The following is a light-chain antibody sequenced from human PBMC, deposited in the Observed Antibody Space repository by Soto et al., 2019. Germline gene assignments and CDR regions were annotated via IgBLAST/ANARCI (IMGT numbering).Light chain of an antibody. V-gene: IGKV1-5*01. J-gene: IGKJ1*01. Sequence: DTQMTQSPSTLSASVGDRVAITCRASQSIGSWLAWYQQKPGKAPKLLIYDASSLESGVPSRFSGSGSGTEFTLTISSLQPDDFATYSCQQYKSYPWTFGQGTKVEIK. CDR2: DAS. CDR3: QQYKSYPWT. CDR1: QSIGSW.